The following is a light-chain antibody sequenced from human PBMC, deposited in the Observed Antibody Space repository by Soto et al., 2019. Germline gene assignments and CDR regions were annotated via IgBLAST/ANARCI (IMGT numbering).Light chain of an antibody. J-gene: IGKJ1*01. CDR3: HQYGSSPGT. V-gene: IGKV3-20*01. CDR1: QSVSSNN. CDR2: GAS. Sequence: EIVLTQSPGTLSLSPGERATLSCRASQSVSSNNLAWYQQKPGQAPRLLIFGASSRATGIPDRFSGSGSGTDFTLTISRLEPEDFAVYYCHQYGSSPGTFGQGTKVEI.